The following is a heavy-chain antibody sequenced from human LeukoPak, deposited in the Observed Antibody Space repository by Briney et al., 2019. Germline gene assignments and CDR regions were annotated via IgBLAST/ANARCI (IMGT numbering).Heavy chain of an antibody. V-gene: IGHV3-48*02. CDR2: ITSSSSTI. CDR1: GFTFSSYN. Sequence: GGSLRLSCAASGFTFSSYNMNWVRQAPGKGLEWVSYITSSSSTIYYADSVKGRFTISRDNAKNSLYLQMNSLRDEDTAVYYCARVRVDTARRPGTEFTFIWWGYFDYWGQGTLVTVSS. CDR3: ARVRVDTARRPGTEFTFIWWGYFDY. D-gene: IGHD5-18*01. J-gene: IGHJ4*02.